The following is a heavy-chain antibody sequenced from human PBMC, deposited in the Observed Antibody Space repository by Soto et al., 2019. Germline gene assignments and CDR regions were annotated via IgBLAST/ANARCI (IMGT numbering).Heavy chain of an antibody. J-gene: IGHJ6*02. CDR2: IYPGDSGT. Sequence: GESLKISCKGSGYSFTSYWIGCVRQMPGKGLEWMGIIYPGDSGTRYSPSFQGQVTIADDKSIRTAYLQWSSLKASDTAMYYCARAGYDFWSGPSYNRVRGAPEVWGQGTTVTVSS. CDR1: GYSFTSYW. CDR3: ARAGYDFWSGPSYNRVRGAPEV. D-gene: IGHD3-3*01. V-gene: IGHV5-51*01.